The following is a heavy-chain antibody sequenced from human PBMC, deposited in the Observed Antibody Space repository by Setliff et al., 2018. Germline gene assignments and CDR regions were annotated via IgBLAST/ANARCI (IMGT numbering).Heavy chain of an antibody. CDR1: SGSISSGGYY. CDR2: IYYSGST. V-gene: IGHV4-31*03. J-gene: IGHJ5*02. Sequence: TLSLTCTASSGSISSGGYYWSWLRQHPGKGLEWIGYIYYSGSTYYNPSLKSRVTISVDTSKNQFSLKLTSVTAADAAVYFCARQGTPGPNYGNWFDPWGQGALVTVSS. D-gene: IGHD3-16*01. CDR3: ARQGTPGPNYGNWFDP.